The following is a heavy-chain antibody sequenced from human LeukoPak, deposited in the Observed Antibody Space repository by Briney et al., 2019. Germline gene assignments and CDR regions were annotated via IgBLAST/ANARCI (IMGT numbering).Heavy chain of an antibody. V-gene: IGHV1-18*01. CDR2: ISAYSGNT. CDR3: ARFILTGYYRGQFDY. CDR1: GYTFTSYG. J-gene: IGHJ4*02. D-gene: IGHD3-9*01. Sequence: ASVKVSCKASGYTFTSYGISWVRQAPGQGLEWMGWISAYSGNTNYAQKLQGRVTMTTDTSTSTAYMELRSLRSDDTAVYYCARFILTGYYRGQFDYWGQGTLVTVSS.